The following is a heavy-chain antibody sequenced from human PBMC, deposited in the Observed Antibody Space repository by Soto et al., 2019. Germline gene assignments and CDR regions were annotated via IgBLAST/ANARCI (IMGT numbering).Heavy chain of an antibody. V-gene: IGHV1-69*06. CDR1: GGTFSSYA. CDR2: IIPIFGTA. Sequence: QVQLVQSGAEVKKPGSSVKVSCKASGGTFSSYAISWVRQAPGQGLEWMGGIIPIFGTANYAQKFQGRVTITADKSTSTAYMELSSLRSEDTAVYYCARDPRGDIVVVPAAIPYYGMDVWCQGTTVTVSS. D-gene: IGHD2-2*01. CDR3: ARDPRGDIVVVPAAIPYYGMDV. J-gene: IGHJ6*02.